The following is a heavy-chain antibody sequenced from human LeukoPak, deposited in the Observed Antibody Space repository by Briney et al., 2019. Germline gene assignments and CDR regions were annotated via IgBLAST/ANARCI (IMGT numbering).Heavy chain of an antibody. Sequence: ASVKVSCKASGYTFTSYDMQWVRQAPGQGFEWLGMINPSGGGTNYAQKFQGRVTMTRDTSTSTVYLELSSLRSEDTAVYYCARWVGGPAGINYYGMDVWGQRTTVTVSS. D-gene: IGHD2-2*01. CDR2: INPSGGGT. V-gene: IGHV1-46*01. J-gene: IGHJ6*02. CDR1: GYTFTSYD. CDR3: ARWVGGPAGINYYGMDV.